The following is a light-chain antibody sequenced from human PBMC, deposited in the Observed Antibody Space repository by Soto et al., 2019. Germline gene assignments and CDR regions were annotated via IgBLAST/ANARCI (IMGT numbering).Light chain of an antibody. V-gene: IGKV1-27*01. CDR2: ATS. Sequence: DIPMTQSPSSLSASVGDKVTITCRASQGISNYLAWYQQKPGKVPKLLIYATSTLQSGVPSRFSGSGSGTDFTLTISSLQPEDVATYYCQKYNGAPWTFGQGTKVEIK. J-gene: IGKJ1*01. CDR1: QGISNY. CDR3: QKYNGAPWT.